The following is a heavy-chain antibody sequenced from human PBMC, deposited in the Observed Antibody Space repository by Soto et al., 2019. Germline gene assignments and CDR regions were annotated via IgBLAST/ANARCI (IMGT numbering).Heavy chain of an antibody. Sequence: GGSLRLSCAASGFTFSSYGMHWVRQAPGKGLEWVAVIWYDGSNKYYADSVKGRFTISRDNSKNTLYLQMNSLRAKDTAVYYCARGATPPPSAMDVWGQGTTVTVSS. J-gene: IGHJ6*02. V-gene: IGHV3-33*01. CDR3: ARGATPPPSAMDV. CDR2: IWYDGSNK. D-gene: IGHD1-26*01. CDR1: GFTFSSYG.